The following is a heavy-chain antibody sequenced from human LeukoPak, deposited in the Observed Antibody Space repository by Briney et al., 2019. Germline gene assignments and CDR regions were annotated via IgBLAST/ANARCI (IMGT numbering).Heavy chain of an antibody. Sequence: GGSLRLSCAASGFIFSSHDMHWVRHVTGKGLEWVSTIGNAGDTYYPGSVKGRFTISRENAQNSLYLQMNSLRAGDTAVYYCARGPKGYCDTTGCYYFNLWGRGTLVTVSS. D-gene: IGHD2-2*01. CDR2: IGNAGDT. J-gene: IGHJ2*01. V-gene: IGHV3-13*01. CDR1: GFIFSSHD. CDR3: ARGPKGYCDTTGCYYFNL.